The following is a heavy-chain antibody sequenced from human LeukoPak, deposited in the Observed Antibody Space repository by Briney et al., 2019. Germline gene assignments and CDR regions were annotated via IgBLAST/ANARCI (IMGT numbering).Heavy chain of an antibody. CDR2: ISYDGSNK. Sequence: PGGSLRLSCAASGFTFSSYGMHWVRQAPGKGLEWVAVISYDGSNKYYADSVKGRFTISRDNSKNTLYLQMNSLRAEDTAVYYCAKSPFGVVTAFDYWGQGTLVIVSS. CDR1: GFTFSSYG. D-gene: IGHD2-21*02. CDR3: AKSPFGVVTAFDY. J-gene: IGHJ4*02. V-gene: IGHV3-30*18.